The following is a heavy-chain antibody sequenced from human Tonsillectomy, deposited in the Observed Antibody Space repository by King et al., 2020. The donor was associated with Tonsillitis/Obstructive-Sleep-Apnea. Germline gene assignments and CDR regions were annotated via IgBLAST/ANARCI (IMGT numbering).Heavy chain of an antibody. CDR3: AKASLPPTNYYYYYDSSGQGRYFDY. Sequence: VQLVESGGGVVQPGRSLRLSCAASGFTFSSYGMHWVRQAPGKGLEWVAVIWYDGSNKYYADSVKGRFTISRDNSKNTLYLQMNSLRAEDTAVYYCAKASLPPTNYYYYYDSSGQGRYFDYWGQGTLVTVSS. CDR1: GFTFSSYG. J-gene: IGHJ4*02. D-gene: IGHD3-22*01. V-gene: IGHV3-33*06. CDR2: IWYDGSNK.